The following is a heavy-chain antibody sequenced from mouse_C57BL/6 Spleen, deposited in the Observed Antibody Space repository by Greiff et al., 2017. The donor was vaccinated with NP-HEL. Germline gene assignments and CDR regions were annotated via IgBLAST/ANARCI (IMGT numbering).Heavy chain of an antibody. CDR1: GYTFTSYW. J-gene: IGHJ3*01. V-gene: IGHV1-64*01. CDR2: IHPNSGST. D-gene: IGHD1-1*01. CDR3: ARQAYGSSSFAY. Sequence: VQLQQPGAELVKPGASVKLSCKASGYTFTSYWMHWVKQRPGQGLEWIGMIHPNSGSTNYNEKFKSKATLTVDKSSSTAYMQLSSLTSEDSAVYYCARQAYGSSSFAYWGQGTLVTVSA.